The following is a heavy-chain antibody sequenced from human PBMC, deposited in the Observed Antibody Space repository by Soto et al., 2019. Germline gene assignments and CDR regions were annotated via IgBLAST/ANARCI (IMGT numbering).Heavy chain of an antibody. V-gene: IGHV3-30-3*01. CDR1: GFTFSSYA. CDR3: ARGSAGLRLGEPYRH. CDR2: ISYDGSNK. D-gene: IGHD3-16*01. J-gene: IGHJ4*02. Sequence: QVQLVESGGGVVQPGRSLRLSCAASGFTFSSYAMHWVRQAPGKGLEWVAVISYDGSNKYYADSVKGRFTISRDNSKNTLYLQMNSLRAEDTAVYYCARGSAGLRLGEPYRHWGQGTLVTVSS.